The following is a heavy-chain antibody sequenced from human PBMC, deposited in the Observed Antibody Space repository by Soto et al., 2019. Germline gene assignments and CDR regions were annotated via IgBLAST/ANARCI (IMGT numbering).Heavy chain of an antibody. CDR1: GGSISSSSYY. D-gene: IGHD3-22*01. CDR3: AGSQGAYDSSGYYHYHYYGMDV. Sequence: PSETLSLTCTVSGGSISSSSYYWGWIRQPPGKGLEWIGSIYYSGSTYYNPSLKSRVTISVDTSKNQFSLKLSSVTAADTAVYYCAGSQGAYDSSGYYHYHYYGMDVWGQGTTVTVSS. V-gene: IGHV4-39*07. J-gene: IGHJ6*02. CDR2: IYYSGST.